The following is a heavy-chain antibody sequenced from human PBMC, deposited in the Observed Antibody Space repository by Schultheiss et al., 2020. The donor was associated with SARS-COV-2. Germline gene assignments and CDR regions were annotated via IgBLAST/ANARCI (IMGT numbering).Heavy chain of an antibody. J-gene: IGHJ4*02. CDR2: IIPIFGTA. V-gene: IGHV1-69*13. CDR3: ARYSVRDPRGHDY. CDR1: GGTFSSYA. Sequence: SVKVSCKASGGTFSSYAISWVRQAPGQGLEWMGGIIPIFGTANYAQKFQGRVTITADESTSTAYMELSSLRPEDTAVYYCARYSVRDPRGHDYWGQGTLVTVSS. D-gene: IGHD2-21*01.